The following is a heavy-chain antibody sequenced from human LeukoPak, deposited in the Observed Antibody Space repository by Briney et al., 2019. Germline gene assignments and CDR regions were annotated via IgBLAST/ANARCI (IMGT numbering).Heavy chain of an antibody. CDR2: INHSGST. CDR3: ARARALLVRGSYYFDY. J-gene: IGHJ4*02. CDR1: GGSFSGYY. D-gene: IGHD3-10*01. Sequence: PSETLSLTCAVYGGSFSGYYWSWIRQPPGKGLEWIGEINHSGSTNYNPSLKSRVTISVDTSKNQFPLKLSSVTAADTAVYYCARARALLVRGSYYFDYWGQGTLVTVSS. V-gene: IGHV4-34*01.